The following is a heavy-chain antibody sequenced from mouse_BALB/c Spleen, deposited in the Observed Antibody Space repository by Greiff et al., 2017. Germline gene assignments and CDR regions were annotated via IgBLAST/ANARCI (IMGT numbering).Heavy chain of an antibody. D-gene: IGHD2-1*01. V-gene: IGHV5-9-3*01. CDR2: ISSGGSYT. Sequence: EVKVVESGGGLVKPGGSLKLSCAASGFTFSSYAMSWVRQTPEKRLEWVATISSGGSYTYYPDSVKGRFTISRDNAKNTLYLQMSSLRSEDTAMYYCARHDGNYGWFAYWGQGTLVTVSA. J-gene: IGHJ3*01. CDR3: ARHDGNYGWFAY. CDR1: GFTFSSYA.